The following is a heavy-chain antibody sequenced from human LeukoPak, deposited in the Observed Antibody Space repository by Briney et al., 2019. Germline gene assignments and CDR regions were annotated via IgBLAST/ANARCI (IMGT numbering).Heavy chain of an antibody. D-gene: IGHD5-24*01. V-gene: IGHV1-69*13. CDR2: IIPTFDTA. Sequence: SVTVSYTASAGTFNIYAISWVRQAPGQGQEWMGGIIPTFDTANYAQKFQGRVTITADESTSTAYMELSSLRSEYTAVYYCARDLGSRDGYNPPNLFDNWGQGTLVTVSS. CDR3: ARDLGSRDGYNPPNLFDN. J-gene: IGHJ4*02. CDR1: AGTFNIYA.